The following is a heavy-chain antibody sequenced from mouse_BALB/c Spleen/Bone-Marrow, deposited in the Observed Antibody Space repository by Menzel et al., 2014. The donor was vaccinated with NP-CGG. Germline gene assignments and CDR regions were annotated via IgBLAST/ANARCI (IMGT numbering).Heavy chain of an antibody. CDR3: ARGWTARAVDY. CDR2: INPGSGGA. V-gene: IGHV1-54*01. D-gene: IGHD3-2*01. Sequence: AQLQQSGAGLVRPGTSVKVSCKASGYAFTNYLIEWVKQRPGQGLEWIGVINPGSGGANYNEKFKGKATLTADKSSSTAYMQPSSLTSDDSAVYFCARGWTARAVDYWGQGTTLTVSS. J-gene: IGHJ2*01. CDR1: GYAFTNYL.